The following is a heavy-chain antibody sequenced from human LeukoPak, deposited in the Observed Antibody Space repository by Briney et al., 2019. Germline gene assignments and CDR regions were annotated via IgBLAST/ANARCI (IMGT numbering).Heavy chain of an antibody. D-gene: IGHD3-10*01. CDR3: VRQRRLYYYGSGPFDP. Sequence: GESLKISCKGSGYSFTSYWIGWVRQMPGKGLEWMGIIYPGDSDTTYSPSFQGQVTISVDKSISTAFLQWRSLKASDTAMYYCVRQRRLYYYGSGPFDPWGQGTLVTVSS. CDR1: GYSFTSYW. J-gene: IGHJ5*02. V-gene: IGHV5-51*01. CDR2: IYPGDSDT.